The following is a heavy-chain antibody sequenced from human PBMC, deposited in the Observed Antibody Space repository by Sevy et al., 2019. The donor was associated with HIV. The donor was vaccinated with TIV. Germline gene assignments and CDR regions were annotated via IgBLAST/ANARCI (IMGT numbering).Heavy chain of an antibody. CDR2: IGYDGSNI. V-gene: IGHV3-33*01. Sequence: GGSLRLSCAASGFTPSTYGMHWVRQAPGKGLEWVAVIGYDGSNIYYADSVKGRFTISRDNYKNTLFLQMDSLRAEDTAIYYCARDPRMYGDYLLAYFDYWGQGTLVT. J-gene: IGHJ4*02. D-gene: IGHD2-8*01. CDR3: ARDPRMYGDYLLAYFDY. CDR1: GFTPSTYG.